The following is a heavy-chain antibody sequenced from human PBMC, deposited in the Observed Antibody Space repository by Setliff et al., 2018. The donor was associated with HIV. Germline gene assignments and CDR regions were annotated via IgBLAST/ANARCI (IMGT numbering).Heavy chain of an antibody. CDR3: ARESPSSSWFYFDL. CDR1: GGSFSDYY. J-gene: IGHJ4*02. Sequence: TSETLSLTCAVYGGSFSDYYWTWIRQSPGKGLEWIGEINHRGSTNYNPSLKSRVTVSVDTSKNQFSLKLGSVTAADTAVYYCARESPSSSWFYFDLWGQGTLVTVS. V-gene: IGHV4-34*01. D-gene: IGHD6-13*01. CDR2: INHRGST.